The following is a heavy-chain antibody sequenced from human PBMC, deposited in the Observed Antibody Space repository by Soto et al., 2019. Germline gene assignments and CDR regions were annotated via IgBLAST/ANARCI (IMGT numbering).Heavy chain of an antibody. CDR3: ARDGCSSTSCYGMDV. D-gene: IGHD2-2*01. CDR2: IYTSGST. Sequence: ETLSLTCTVSGGSISSYYWSWIRQPAGKGLEWIGRIYTSGSTNYNPSLKSRVTMSVDTSKNQFSLKLSSVTAADTAVYYCARDGCSSTSCYGMDVWGQGTTVTVSS. CDR1: GGSISSYY. J-gene: IGHJ6*02. V-gene: IGHV4-4*07.